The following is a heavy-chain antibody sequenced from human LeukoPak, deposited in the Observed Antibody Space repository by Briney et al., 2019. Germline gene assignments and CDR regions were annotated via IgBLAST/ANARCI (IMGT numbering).Heavy chain of an antibody. D-gene: IGHD2-2*01. J-gene: IGHJ6*02. Sequence: GGSLRLASSASGFPFSSYAMHWVRQAPGKGLEYVSAISDSGGSTYYADSVKGRFTISRDNSKNTLYLQMNSLRAEDTAVYFCARYCITTSCQNDNSYYGMDVWGQGTTVTVSS. CDR2: ISDSGGST. V-gene: IGHV3-64*04. CDR1: GFPFSSYA. CDR3: ARYCITTSCQNDNSYYGMDV.